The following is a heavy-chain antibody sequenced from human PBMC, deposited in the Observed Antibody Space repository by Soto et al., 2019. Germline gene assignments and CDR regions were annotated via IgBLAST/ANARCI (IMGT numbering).Heavy chain of an antibody. CDR3: AKVGGLGSYFGWGMEV. D-gene: IGHD3-10*01. J-gene: IGHJ6*02. V-gene: IGHV3-9*01. CDR2: ISWNSDTI. CDR1: GFTFGEYA. Sequence: EVQLVQSGGGLVQPGRSLRLSCVASGFTFGEYAMHWVRQAPGKGLEWVSGISWNSDTIGYADSVKGRFTISRDNVKNSLYLQMNSLRPEDTALYYCAKVGGLGSYFGWGMEVWGQGTTVTVSS.